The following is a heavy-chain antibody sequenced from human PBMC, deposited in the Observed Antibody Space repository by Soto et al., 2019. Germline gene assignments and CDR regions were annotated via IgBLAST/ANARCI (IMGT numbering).Heavy chain of an antibody. V-gene: IGHV4-59*01. CDR1: GGSISSYY. CDR3: ASGGVDTAMVTGWFDP. J-gene: IGHJ5*02. CDR2: IYYSGST. D-gene: IGHD5-18*01. Sequence: SETLSLTCTVSGGSISSYYWSWIRQPPGKGLEWIGCIYYSGSTNYNPSLKSRVTISVDTSKNQFSLKLSSVTAADTSVYYCASGGVDTAMVTGWFDPWGQGTLVTVS.